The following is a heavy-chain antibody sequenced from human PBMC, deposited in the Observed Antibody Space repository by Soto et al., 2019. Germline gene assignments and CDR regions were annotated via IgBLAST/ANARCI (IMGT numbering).Heavy chain of an antibody. CDR1: GYTFTSYG. D-gene: IGHD3-10*01. J-gene: IGHJ4*02. V-gene: IGHV1-18*04. Sequence: ASLKVSCKASGYTFTSYGISWVRQAPGQGLEWMGWISAYNGNTNYAQKLQGRVTMTTDTSTSTAYMELRSLRSDDTAVYYCARAYYGSGSYRPTPSYFDYWGQGTLVTVSS. CDR3: ARAYYGSGSYRPTPSYFDY. CDR2: ISAYNGNT.